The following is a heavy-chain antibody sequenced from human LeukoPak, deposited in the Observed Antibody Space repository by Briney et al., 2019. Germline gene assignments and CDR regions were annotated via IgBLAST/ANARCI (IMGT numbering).Heavy chain of an antibody. CDR3: ARDGGGSYYPW. CDR1: GYTFTSYG. Sequence: ASVKVSCKASGYTFTSYGISWVRQAPGQGLEWMGWISAYNGNTNYAQKFQGRVTVTRDTSISTAYMELTKLTSDDTAVYYCARDGGGSYYPWWGQGTLVTVSS. V-gene: IGHV1-18*01. D-gene: IGHD1-26*01. J-gene: IGHJ4*02. CDR2: ISAYNGNT.